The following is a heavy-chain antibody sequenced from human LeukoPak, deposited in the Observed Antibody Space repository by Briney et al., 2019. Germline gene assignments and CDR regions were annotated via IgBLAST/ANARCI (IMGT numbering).Heavy chain of an antibody. CDR1: RFTFSSYA. Sequence: PGGSLRLSCAASRFTFSSYAMHWVRQAPGKGLEWVAVISYDGSNKYYADSVKGRFTISRDNSRNTLYLQMNSLRAEDTAVYYCAREDSSGYYSNFDYWGQGTLVTVSS. J-gene: IGHJ4*02. D-gene: IGHD3-22*01. CDR2: ISYDGSNK. V-gene: IGHV3-30-3*01. CDR3: AREDSSGYYSNFDY.